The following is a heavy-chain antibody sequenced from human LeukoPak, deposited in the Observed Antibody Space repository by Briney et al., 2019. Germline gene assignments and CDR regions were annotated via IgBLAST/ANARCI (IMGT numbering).Heavy chain of an antibody. D-gene: IGHD3-3*01. CDR2: IYYSGST. CDR3: ARDRLMFFGVVIPMLN. J-gene: IGHJ4*02. CDR1: GGSISSSSYY. Sequence: SETPSLTCTVSGGSISSSSYYWGWIRQPPGKGLEWIGSIYYSGSTYYNPSLKSRVTISVDTSKNQFSLKLSSVTAADTAVYYCARDRLMFFGVVIPMLNWGQGTLVTVSS. V-gene: IGHV4-39*07.